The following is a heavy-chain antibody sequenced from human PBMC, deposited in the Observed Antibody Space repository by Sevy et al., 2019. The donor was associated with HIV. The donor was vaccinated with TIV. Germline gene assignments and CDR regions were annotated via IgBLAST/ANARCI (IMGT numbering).Heavy chain of an antibody. CDR1: GYTFTSYG. J-gene: IGHJ3*02. Sequence: ASVKVSCKASGYTFTSYGISWVRQAPGQGLEWMGWISAYNGNTNYAQMLQGRVTMTTDTSTSTAYMELRSLRSDDTAVYYCARPNSSSWYIFPDVGAFDIWGQGTMVTVSS. V-gene: IGHV1-18*01. CDR3: ARPNSSSWYIFPDVGAFDI. D-gene: IGHD6-13*01. CDR2: ISAYNGNT.